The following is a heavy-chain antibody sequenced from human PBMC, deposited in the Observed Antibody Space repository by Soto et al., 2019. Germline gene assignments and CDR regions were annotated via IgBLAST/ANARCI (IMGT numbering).Heavy chain of an antibody. CDR2: IYSKKDGGAA. J-gene: IGHJ4*02. Sequence: EVQLVESGGGLVEPGGSLRLSCVASGFTFTNAWMSWVRQAPGKGPEWVGRIYSKKDGGAADYAVAVKGRFAISRDDSKKTLYLQMNSLKTEDTAVYYCADIGVAGTGDFWGQGTLVTVSS. CDR3: ADIGVAGTGDF. CDR1: GFTFTNAW. V-gene: IGHV3-15*01. D-gene: IGHD2-15*01.